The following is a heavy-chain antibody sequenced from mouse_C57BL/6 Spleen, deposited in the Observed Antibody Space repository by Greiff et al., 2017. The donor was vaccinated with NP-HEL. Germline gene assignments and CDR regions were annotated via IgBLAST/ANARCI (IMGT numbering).Heavy chain of an antibody. CDR3: ARLPYDYDWFAY. CDR1: GFTFSSYG. J-gene: IGHJ3*01. Sequence: EVKLMESGGDLVKPGGSLKLSCAASGFTFSSYGMSWVRQTPDKRLEWVATISSGGSYNYYPDSVKGRFTISRDNAKNTLYLQMSSLKSEDTAMYYCARLPYDYDWFAYWGQGTLVTVSA. CDR2: ISSGGSYN. V-gene: IGHV5-6*01. D-gene: IGHD2-4*01.